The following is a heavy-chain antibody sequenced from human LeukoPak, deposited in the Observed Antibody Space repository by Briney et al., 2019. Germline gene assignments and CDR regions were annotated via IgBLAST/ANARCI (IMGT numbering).Heavy chain of an antibody. D-gene: IGHD4-11*01. CDR3: ARSRADDYMPRD. J-gene: IGHJ4*02. CDR1: GGSISSYY. V-gene: IGHV4-59*12. Sequence: PSETLSLTCTVSGGSISSYYWSWIRQPPGKGLEWIGYIYYSGRTNYNPSLKSRVTISVDKSKNQFSLKLSSVTAADTAVYYCARSRADDYMPRDWGQGTLVTVSS. CDR2: IYYSGRT.